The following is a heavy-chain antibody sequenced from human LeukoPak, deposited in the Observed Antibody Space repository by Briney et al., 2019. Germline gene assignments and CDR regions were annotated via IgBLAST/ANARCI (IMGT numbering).Heavy chain of an antibody. CDR3: AKDPSPITIFGVVDGVDC. CDR2: ISGSGGRT. D-gene: IGHD3-3*01. Sequence: GGSLRLSCAASGFTFGNYAMSWVRQAPGKGLEWVSIISGSGGRTDYADSVKGRFTISRDNSKNTLSLQMNSLRAEDTAIYYCAKDPSPITIFGVVDGVDCWGQGTLVTVSS. V-gene: IGHV3-23*01. CDR1: GFTFGNYA. J-gene: IGHJ4*02.